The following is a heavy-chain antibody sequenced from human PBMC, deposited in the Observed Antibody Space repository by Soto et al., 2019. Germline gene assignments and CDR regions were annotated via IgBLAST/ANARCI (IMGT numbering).Heavy chain of an antibody. J-gene: IGHJ6*02. CDR3: ARLVASEAGYGMDA. CDR1: GFIFNSHN. Sequence: EVQLVESGGGLVKPGGSLRLSCAASGFIFNSHNMNWVRQAPGKGLEWVASITGSSSSIFYADSLKGRFIISRDNANNSLYLQMNNLRAEDTAVYYCARLVASEAGYGMDAWGQGTTVTVSS. V-gene: IGHV3-21*01. CDR2: ITGSSSSI. D-gene: IGHD5-12*01.